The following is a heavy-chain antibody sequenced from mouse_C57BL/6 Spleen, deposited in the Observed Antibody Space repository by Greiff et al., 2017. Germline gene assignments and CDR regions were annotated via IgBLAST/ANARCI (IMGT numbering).Heavy chain of an antibody. J-gene: IGHJ3*01. D-gene: IGHD2-3*01. CDR2: ISYDGSN. V-gene: IGHV3-6*01. CDR3: ARDDGYSSFAY. CDR1: GYSITSGYY. Sequence: ESGPGLVKPSQSLSLTCSVTGYSITSGYYWNWIRQFPGNKLEWMGYISYDGSNNYNPSLKNRISITRDTSKNQFFLKLNSVTTEDTATYYCARDDGYSSFAYGGQGTLVTVSA.